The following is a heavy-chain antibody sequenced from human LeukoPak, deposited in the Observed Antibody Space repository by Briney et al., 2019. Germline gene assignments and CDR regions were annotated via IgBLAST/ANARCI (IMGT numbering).Heavy chain of an antibody. CDR1: GFTFSSYA. D-gene: IGHD5-24*01. CDR3: ARDRRRDGYNFAVY. CDR2: ISSSGSTI. V-gene: IGHV3-48*03. J-gene: IGHJ4*02. Sequence: GGSLRLSCAASGFTFSSYAMNWVRQAPGKGLEWVSYISSSGSTIYYADSVKGRFTISRDNAKNSLYLQMNSLRAEDTAVYYCARDRRRDGYNFAVYWGQGTLVTVSS.